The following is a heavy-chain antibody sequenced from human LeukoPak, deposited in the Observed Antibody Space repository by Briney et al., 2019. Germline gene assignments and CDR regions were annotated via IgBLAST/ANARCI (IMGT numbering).Heavy chain of an antibody. Sequence: SETLSLTCAVYGGSFSGYYWSWIRQPPGKGLEWIGEINHSGSTNYNPSLKSRVTISVDTSKSQFSLKLTSVTAADTAVYYCASRSLFYGDKAPYDHWGQGTLVTVSS. V-gene: IGHV4-34*01. CDR2: INHSGST. CDR1: GGSFSGYY. J-gene: IGHJ4*02. CDR3: ASRSLFYGDKAPYDH. D-gene: IGHD4-17*01.